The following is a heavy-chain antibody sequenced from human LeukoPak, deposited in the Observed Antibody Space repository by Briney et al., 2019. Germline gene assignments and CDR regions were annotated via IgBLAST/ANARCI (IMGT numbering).Heavy chain of an antibody. CDR3: ARDGLWPRAAEWVY. D-gene: IGHD6-13*01. Sequence: PSQTLSLTCTVSGDSISSASYYWSWIRQPAGKGLEWIGRIYTSGSTNYNPSLKSRVTMSLDASRNQFSLRLTSVTAADTAVYFCARDGLWPRAAEWVYWGQGTLVTVSS. V-gene: IGHV4-61*02. CDR1: GDSISSASYY. J-gene: IGHJ4*02. CDR2: IYTSGST.